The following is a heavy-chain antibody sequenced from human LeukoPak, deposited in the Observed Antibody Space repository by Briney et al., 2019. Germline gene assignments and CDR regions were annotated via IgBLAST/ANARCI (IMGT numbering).Heavy chain of an antibody. Sequence: SETLSLTCAVYGGSFSGYYWSWIRQPPGKGLEWIGEINHSGSTNYNPSLKSRVTISVDKSKNQFSLKLSSVTAADTAVYYCARAPDGGYSYGLFDYWGQGTLVTVSS. CDR1: GGSFSGYY. CDR2: INHSGST. V-gene: IGHV4-34*01. D-gene: IGHD5-18*01. J-gene: IGHJ4*02. CDR3: ARAPDGGYSYGLFDY.